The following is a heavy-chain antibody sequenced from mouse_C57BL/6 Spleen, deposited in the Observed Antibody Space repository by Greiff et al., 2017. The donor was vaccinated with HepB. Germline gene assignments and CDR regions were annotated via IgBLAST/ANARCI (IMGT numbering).Heavy chain of an antibody. D-gene: IGHD1-1*01. Sequence: QVQLKQPGAELVKPGASVKMSCKASGYTFTSYWITWVKQRPGQGLEWIGDIYPGSGSTNYNEKFKSKATLTVDTSSSTAYMQLSSLTSEDSAVYYCARSRYYGRSDYFDYWGQGTTLTVSS. CDR2: IYPGSGST. CDR3: ARSRYYGRSDYFDY. V-gene: IGHV1-55*01. J-gene: IGHJ2*01. CDR1: GYTFTSYW.